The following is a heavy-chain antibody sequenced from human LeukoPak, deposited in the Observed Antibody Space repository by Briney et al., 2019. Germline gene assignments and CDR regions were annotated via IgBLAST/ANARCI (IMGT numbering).Heavy chain of an antibody. D-gene: IGHD3-10*01. V-gene: IGHV1-8*03. Sequence: ASVKVSCKASGYTFTSYDINWVRQATGQGLEWMGWMNPNSGNTDYAQKFQGRVTITRNTSISTAYMELSSLRPEDTAVDYCAVGRGSGAAFDIWGQGTMVTVSS. CDR2: MNPNSGNT. CDR1: GYTFTSYD. J-gene: IGHJ3*02. CDR3: AVGRGSGAAFDI.